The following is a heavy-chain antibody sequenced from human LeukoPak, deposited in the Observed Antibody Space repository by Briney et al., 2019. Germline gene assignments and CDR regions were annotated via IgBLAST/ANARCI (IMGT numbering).Heavy chain of an antibody. V-gene: IGHV3-23*01. CDR1: GFIFQNYA. CDR2: ISGFGGST. CDR3: ARRGGSSWSSFDF. J-gene: IGHJ4*02. Sequence: GGSLRLPCAASGFIFQNYAMNWVRQAPGKGLEWVSGISGFGGSTYYAASVKGRFAISRDNSGNALFLQLTNLRVEDSAVYYCARRGGSSWSSFDFWGQGTLVGVSS. D-gene: IGHD6-13*01.